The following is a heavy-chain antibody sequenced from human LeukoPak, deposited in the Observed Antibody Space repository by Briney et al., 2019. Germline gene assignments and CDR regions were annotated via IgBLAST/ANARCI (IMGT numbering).Heavy chain of an antibody. CDR1: GFTFSTYG. Sequence: GGSLRFSCAASGFTFSTYGMSWVRQAPGKGLEWLSYISSSRSTIYYGDSVKGRFTISRDNAKNSLYLQMNSLRDEDTALYYCARAMYYYDSSGGLGAFDIWGQGTMVTVSS. V-gene: IGHV3-48*02. CDR2: ISSSRSTI. D-gene: IGHD3-22*01. CDR3: ARAMYYYDSSGGLGAFDI. J-gene: IGHJ3*02.